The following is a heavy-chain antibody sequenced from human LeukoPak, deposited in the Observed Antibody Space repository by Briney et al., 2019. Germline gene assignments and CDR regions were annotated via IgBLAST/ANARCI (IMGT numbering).Heavy chain of an antibody. V-gene: IGHV4-39*01. CDR1: GGSISSSTYY. CDR2: IYFSGTIT. CDR3: ARRRYGGVLVVRSHAFDI. J-gene: IGHJ3*02. D-gene: IGHD3-16*02. Sequence: NTSETLSLTCTVSGGSISSSTYYWGWIRQSPGKGLEWIGSIYFSGTITYYNPSLQSRITISVDTSSNQFSLNLNSVTAADTAVYYCARRRYGGVLVVRSHAFDIWGQGTMVTVSS.